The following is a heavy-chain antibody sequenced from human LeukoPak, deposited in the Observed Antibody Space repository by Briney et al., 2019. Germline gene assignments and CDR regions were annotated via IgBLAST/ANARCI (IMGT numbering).Heavy chain of an antibody. J-gene: IGHJ4*02. CDR1: GFTFSSYA. Sequence: GRSLRLSCAASGFTFSSYAMHWVRQAPGKGLEWVAVISYDGSNKYYADSVKGRFTISRDNSKNTLYLQMNSLRAEDTAVYYCAKDLEYSSSSYYFDYWGQGTLVTVSS. V-gene: IGHV3-30-3*01. CDR2: ISYDGSNK. D-gene: IGHD6-6*01. CDR3: AKDLEYSSSSYYFDY.